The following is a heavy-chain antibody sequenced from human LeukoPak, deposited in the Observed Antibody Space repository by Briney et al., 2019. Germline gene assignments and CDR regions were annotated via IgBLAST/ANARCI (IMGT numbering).Heavy chain of an antibody. CDR3: ARDGLGSYDF. V-gene: IGHV3-21*01. Sequence: GGSLGLSCAASGFDFSDYTINWVRQAPGKGLEWLSSISSNSRYIYYADSVKGRLTVSRDNAKNSVYLQMNNLRGEDSAEYYCARDGLGSYDFWGQGTLVTVSS. CDR2: ISSNSRYI. CDR1: GFDFSDYT. J-gene: IGHJ4*02. D-gene: IGHD3-10*01.